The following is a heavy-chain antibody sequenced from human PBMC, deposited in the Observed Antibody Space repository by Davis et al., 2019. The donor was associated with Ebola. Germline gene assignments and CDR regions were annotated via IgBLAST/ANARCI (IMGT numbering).Heavy chain of an antibody. V-gene: IGHV7-4-1*01. D-gene: IGHD1-14*01. J-gene: IGHJ6*03. Sequence: ASVKVSCKASGYTFTSYAMNWVRQAPGQGLEWMGWINTNTGNPTYAQGFTGRFVFSLDTSVSTAYLQICSLKAEDTAVYYCARDTGGDYNYYYMDVWGKGTTVTVSS. CDR1: GYTFTSYA. CDR3: ARDTGGDYNYYYMDV. CDR2: INTNTGNP.